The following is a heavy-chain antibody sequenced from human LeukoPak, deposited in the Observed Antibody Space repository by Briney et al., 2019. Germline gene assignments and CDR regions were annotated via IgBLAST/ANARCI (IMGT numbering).Heavy chain of an antibody. D-gene: IGHD4-17*01. CDR1: GGSISGGSYY. CDR2: IYYSGST. Sequence: PSETLSLTCTVSGGSISGGSYYWGWIRQPPGKGLDWIASIYYSGSTYYNPSLKSRVTISVDTSKNQFYLTLSSVTAADTAVYYCARLSTTVTTADYWGQGTLVTVSS. J-gene: IGHJ4*02. V-gene: IGHV4-39*01. CDR3: ARLSTTVTTADY.